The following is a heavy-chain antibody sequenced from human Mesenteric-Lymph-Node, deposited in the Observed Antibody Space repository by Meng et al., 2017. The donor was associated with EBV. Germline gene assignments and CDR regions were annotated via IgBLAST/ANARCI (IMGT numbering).Heavy chain of an antibody. CDR1: GYTFSDYY. CDR3: ARDISGYYHLQG. V-gene: IGHV1-2*06. J-gene: IGHJ4*02. D-gene: IGHD3-3*01. CDR2: IYPKSGIN. Sequence: SGAEVKKPWASVKVSCKGSGYTFSDYYIHWVRQAPGQGLEWMGRIYPKSGINHNALKFQGRITMTRDTSISTAYMEVSGLRSDDTAVYFCARDISGYYHLQGWGQGTLVTVSS.